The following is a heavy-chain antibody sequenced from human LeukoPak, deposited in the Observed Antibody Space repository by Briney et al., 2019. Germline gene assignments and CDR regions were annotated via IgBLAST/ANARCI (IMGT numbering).Heavy chain of an antibody. Sequence: SETLSLTCAVSGGSISSGGFSWSWIRQPPGKGLEWSGYIYHSGSTYYNPSLKSRVTISVDRSKNQFSLKLSSVTAADTAVYYCASSLSSSWYKGFDYWGQGTLVTVSS. CDR1: GGSISSGGFS. D-gene: IGHD6-13*01. J-gene: IGHJ4*02. CDR3: ASSLSSSWYKGFDY. CDR2: IYHSGST. V-gene: IGHV4-30-2*01.